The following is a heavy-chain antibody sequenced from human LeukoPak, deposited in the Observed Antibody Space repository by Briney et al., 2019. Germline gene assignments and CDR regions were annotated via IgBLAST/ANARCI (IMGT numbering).Heavy chain of an antibody. Sequence: GGSLRLSCAASGFTFSNYWMSWVRQAPGKGLEWVANINPDGSGKNYVDSVKGRFTISRDNSKNTLYLQMDSLRAEDTAVYYCAKGDNYDLLTGYSNNWFDPWGQGTLVTVSS. J-gene: IGHJ5*02. CDR1: GFTFSNYW. V-gene: IGHV3-7*01. CDR2: INPDGSGK. CDR3: AKGDNYDLLTGYSNNWFDP. D-gene: IGHD3-9*01.